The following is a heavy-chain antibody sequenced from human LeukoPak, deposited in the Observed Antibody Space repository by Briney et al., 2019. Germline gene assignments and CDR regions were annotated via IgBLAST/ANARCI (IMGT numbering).Heavy chain of an antibody. V-gene: IGHV4-31*03. J-gene: IGHJ4*02. Sequence: TSETLSLTCTVSGGSISSGGYYWSWIRQHPGKGLEWIGDIYYSGSTYYNPSLKSRVTISVDTSKNQFSLKLSSVTAADTAVYYCARNLFYRDYYDSSGYYDWGQGTLVTVSS. CDR2: IYYSGST. CDR3: ARNLFYRDYYDSSGYYD. CDR1: GGSISSGGYY. D-gene: IGHD3-22*01.